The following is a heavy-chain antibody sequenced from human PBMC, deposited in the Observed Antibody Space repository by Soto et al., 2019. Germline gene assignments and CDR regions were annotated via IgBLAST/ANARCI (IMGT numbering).Heavy chain of an antibody. J-gene: IGHJ4*02. CDR1: GGSFSGYY. CDR2: INHSGNT. V-gene: IGHV4-34*01. Sequence: QVQLQQWGAGLLKPSETLSLTCAVYGGSFSGYYWSWIRQPPGKGLEWIGEINHSGNTNYNPSLKSRVTISVDTSKNQFSLKLSSVTAADTAVYYCARVRITFGGVIVSFDYWGQGTLVTVSS. CDR3: ARVRITFGGVIVSFDY. D-gene: IGHD3-16*02.